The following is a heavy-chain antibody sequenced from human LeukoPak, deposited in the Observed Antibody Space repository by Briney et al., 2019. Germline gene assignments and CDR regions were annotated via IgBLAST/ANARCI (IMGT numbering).Heavy chain of an antibody. CDR3: ARGAGPPWFDP. Sequence: SETLSLTCTVSGGSISSYYWSWIRQPPGKGLEWIGYIYYSGSTNYNPSLKSRVTISIDTSRNQFSMNLNSVTAADTGVYYCARGAGPPWFDPWGQGTLVTVSS. CDR1: GGSISSYY. CDR2: IYYSGST. J-gene: IGHJ5*02. V-gene: IGHV4-59*08. D-gene: IGHD6-19*01.